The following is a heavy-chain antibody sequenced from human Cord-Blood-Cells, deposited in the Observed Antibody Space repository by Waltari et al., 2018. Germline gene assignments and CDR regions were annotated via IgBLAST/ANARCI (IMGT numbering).Heavy chain of an antibody. CDR3: ARDDYYYYYMDV. CDR2: IIPILGIA. Sequence: QVQLVQSGAEVKKPGSSVKVSCKASGGTFSSYAISWVRLAPGQGLEWMGRIIPILGIANYAQKFQGRVTITADKSTSTAYMELSSLRSEDTAVYYCARDDYYYYYMDVWGKGTTVTVSS. V-gene: IGHV1-69*09. J-gene: IGHJ6*03. CDR1: GGTFSSYA.